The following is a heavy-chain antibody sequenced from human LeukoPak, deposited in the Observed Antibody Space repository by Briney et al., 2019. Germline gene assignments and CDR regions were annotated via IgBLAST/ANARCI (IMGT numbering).Heavy chain of an antibody. J-gene: IGHJ5*02. D-gene: IGHD1-7*01. CDR3: ARWVPGTTDNWFDP. V-gene: IGHV6-1*01. CDR1: GDSVSNNSTA. CDR2: TYYRSRWHN. Sequence: SQTLSLTCAISGDSVSNNSTAWNWIRQSPSRGLEWLGRTYYRSRWHNDYAGSVKSRIIINSDTSKNQFSLHLNSVTAADTAVYYCARWVPGTTDNWFDPWGQGTLVTVSS.